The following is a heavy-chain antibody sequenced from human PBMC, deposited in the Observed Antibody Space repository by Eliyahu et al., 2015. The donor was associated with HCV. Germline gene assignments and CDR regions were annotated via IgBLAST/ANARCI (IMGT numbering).Heavy chain of an antibody. D-gene: IGHD6-19*01. Sequence: QVQLQESGPGLVKPSETLSLTCTVSGGSITPYYWSWIRQPPGKGLXWIGYIHYTGSTNYNPSLKSRVTISVDTSKNQFSLNLTSVTAADTAVYYCASGGGGIAVAGTGGWFDPWGQGTLVTVSS. CDR2: IHYTGST. V-gene: IGHV4-59*01. CDR1: GGSITPYY. CDR3: ASGGGGIAVAGTGGWFDP. J-gene: IGHJ5*02.